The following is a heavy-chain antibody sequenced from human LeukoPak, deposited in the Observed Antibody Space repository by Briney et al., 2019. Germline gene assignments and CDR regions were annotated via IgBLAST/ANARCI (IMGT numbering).Heavy chain of an antibody. D-gene: IGHD4-17*01. Sequence: GGSLRLSCAASGFTFSSYGMHWVRQAPGKGLEWVAVIWYDGSNKYYADSVRGRFTISRDNSKNSLYLQMNGLSAEDTAVYYCARTHGDPRYYYYGMDVWGQGTTVTVSS. CDR1: GFTFSSYG. V-gene: IGHV3-33*01. CDR3: ARTHGDPRYYYYGMDV. J-gene: IGHJ6*02. CDR2: IWYDGSNK.